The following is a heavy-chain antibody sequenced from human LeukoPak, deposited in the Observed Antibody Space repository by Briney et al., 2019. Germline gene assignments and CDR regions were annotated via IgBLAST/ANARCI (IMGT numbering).Heavy chain of an antibody. CDR1: GFTFSNYG. CDR3: ARAYYYDVSVTPDY. V-gene: IGHV3-33*01. CDR2: IWYDGSNE. D-gene: IGHD3-22*01. J-gene: IGHJ4*02. Sequence: GGSLRLSCVASGFTFSNYGMHWVRQAPGKGLEWVAVIWYDGSNEYYADPVKGRFTISRDTSKNTLYLQMNSLRAEDTAVYYCARAYYYDVSVTPDYWGQGTLVTVSS.